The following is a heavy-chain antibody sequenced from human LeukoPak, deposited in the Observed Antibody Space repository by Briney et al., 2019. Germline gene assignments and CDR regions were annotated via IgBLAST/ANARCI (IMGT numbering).Heavy chain of an antibody. J-gene: IGHJ4*02. D-gene: IGHD7-27*01. CDR2: ITTSDGNT. Sequence: GSLRLSCAASGFTFSSYTMSWVRQAPGKGLEWVSTITTSDGNTYYADSVKGRFTVSRDNSKNTLYLQMNSLRAEDTAVYYCAKDGGLWVSAHWGDSWGRGTLVTVSS. V-gene: IGHV3-23*01. CDR1: GFTFSSYT. CDR3: AKDGGLWVSAHWGDS.